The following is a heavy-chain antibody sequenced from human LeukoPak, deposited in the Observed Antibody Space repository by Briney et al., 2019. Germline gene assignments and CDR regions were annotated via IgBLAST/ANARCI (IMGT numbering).Heavy chain of an antibody. V-gene: IGHV1-69*04. CDR1: GGTFSSYA. CDR3: ATPGGSLDY. J-gene: IGHJ4*02. CDR2: IIPIFGIA. D-gene: IGHD4-23*01. Sequence: SVKVPCKASGGTFSSYAISWVRQAPGQGLEWMGRIIPIFGIANYAQKFQGRVTITADKSTSTAYMELSSLRSEDTAVYYCATPGGSLDYWGQGTLVTVSS.